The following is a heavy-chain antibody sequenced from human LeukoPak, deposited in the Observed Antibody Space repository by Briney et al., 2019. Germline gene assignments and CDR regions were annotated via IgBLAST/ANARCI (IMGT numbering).Heavy chain of an antibody. Sequence: GRSLRLSCAASGFTFSSYGMHWVRQAPGKGLEWVAVISYDGSNKYYADSVKGRFTISRDNSKNTLYLQMNSLRAEDTAVYYCARDGSYSGYDYYYYYGMDVWGQGTTVTVSS. CDR1: GFTFSSYG. J-gene: IGHJ6*02. CDR2: ISYDGSNK. D-gene: IGHD5-12*01. V-gene: IGHV3-30*03. CDR3: ARDGSYSGYDYYYYYGMDV.